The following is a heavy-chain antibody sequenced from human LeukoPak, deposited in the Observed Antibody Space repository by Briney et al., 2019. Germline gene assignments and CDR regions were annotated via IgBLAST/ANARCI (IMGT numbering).Heavy chain of an antibody. Sequence: SETLSLTCTVSGGSISSGSYYWSWIRQPAGKGLEWIGRIYTSGSTNYNPSLKSRVTISVDTSKNQFSLKLSSVTAADTAVYYCARDRTGYYDSSDYPLDAFDIWGQGTMVTVSS. V-gene: IGHV4-61*02. J-gene: IGHJ3*02. CDR1: GGSISSGSYY. CDR2: IYTSGST. D-gene: IGHD3-22*01. CDR3: ARDRTGYYDSSDYPLDAFDI.